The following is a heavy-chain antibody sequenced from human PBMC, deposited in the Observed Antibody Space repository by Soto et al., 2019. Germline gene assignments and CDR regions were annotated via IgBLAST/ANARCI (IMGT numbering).Heavy chain of an antibody. CDR3: ASQSHYSSGYSFDY. Sequence: GGSLRLSCAASGFTFSTYSMHWVRQAPGKGLEYVSAISSDGGYTYYANSVKGRFTISRDNSKNTLYLQMDSLRAEDMAVYYCASQSHYSSGYSFDYWGQGTLVTVSS. D-gene: IGHD3-22*01. J-gene: IGHJ4*02. CDR1: GFTFSTYS. CDR2: ISSDGGYT. V-gene: IGHV3-64*01.